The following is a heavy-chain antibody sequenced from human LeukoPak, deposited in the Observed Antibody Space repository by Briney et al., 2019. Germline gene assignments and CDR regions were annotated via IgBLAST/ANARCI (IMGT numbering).Heavy chain of an antibody. J-gene: IGHJ5*02. CDR3: ARVPMVRGVIRVVRFDP. CDR1: GFTFTSSA. CDR2: IVVGSGNT. V-gene: IGHV1-58*02. Sequence: SVKVSCKASGFTFTSSAMQWVRQARGQRLEWIGWIVVGSGNTNYAQKFQERVTITRDMSTSTAYMELSSLRSEDTAVYYCARVPMVRGVIRVVRFDPWGQGTLVTVSS. D-gene: IGHD3-10*01.